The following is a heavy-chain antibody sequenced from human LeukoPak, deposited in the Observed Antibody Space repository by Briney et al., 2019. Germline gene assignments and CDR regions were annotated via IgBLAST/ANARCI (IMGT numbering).Heavy chain of an antibody. D-gene: IGHD1-14*01. CDR1: GGSFSGYY. CDR2: INHSGST. V-gene: IGHV4-34*01. Sequence: SETLSLTCAAYGGSFSGYYWSWIRQPPGKGLEWIGEINHSGSTNYNPSLKSRVTISVDTSKNQFSLKLSSVTAADTAVYYCARGTGPRLGYYYVDVWSKGTTVTVSS. CDR3: ARGTGPRLGYYYVDV. J-gene: IGHJ6*03.